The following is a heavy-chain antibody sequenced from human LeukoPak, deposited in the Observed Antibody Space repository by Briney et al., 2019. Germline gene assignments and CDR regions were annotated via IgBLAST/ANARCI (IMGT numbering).Heavy chain of an antibody. CDR2: INPSGGST. D-gene: IGHD1-1*01. Sequence: ASVKVSCKASGYTFTSYYMHWVRQAPGQGLEWMGIINPSGGSTNYAQRFQGRVTMTRDTSTNTVYMELSSLRSEDTAVYYCARDWEATGTPDYWGQGTLVTVSS. V-gene: IGHV1-46*01. CDR1: GYTFTSYY. J-gene: IGHJ4*02. CDR3: ARDWEATGTPDY.